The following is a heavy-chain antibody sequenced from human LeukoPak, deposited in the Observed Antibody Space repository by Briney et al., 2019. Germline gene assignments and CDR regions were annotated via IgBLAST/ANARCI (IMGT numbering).Heavy chain of an antibody. Sequence: SETLSLTCTVSGGSISSSSYYWGWIRQPPGKGLEWIGSIYYSGSTYYNPSLKSRVTISVDTSKNQFSLKLSSVTAADTAVYYCAREAGWELLRGLDYWGQGTLVTVSS. D-gene: IGHD1-26*01. J-gene: IGHJ4*02. CDR2: IYYSGST. CDR3: AREAGWELLRGLDY. V-gene: IGHV4-39*07. CDR1: GGSISSSSYY.